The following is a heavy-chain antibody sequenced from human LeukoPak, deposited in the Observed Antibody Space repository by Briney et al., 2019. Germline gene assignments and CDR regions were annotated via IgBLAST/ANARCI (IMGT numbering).Heavy chain of an antibody. Sequence: SETLSLTCTVSGGSLSSYYWSWIRQPPGKGLEWIGYIYYSGSTNYNPSLKRRVTISVDTSKNQFSLKLSSVTAADTAVYYCARDLGSSLGALGMDVWGQGTTVTVSS. J-gene: IGHJ6*02. CDR2: IYYSGST. CDR1: GGSLSSYY. V-gene: IGHV4-59*01. CDR3: ARDLGSSLGALGMDV. D-gene: IGHD3-16*01.